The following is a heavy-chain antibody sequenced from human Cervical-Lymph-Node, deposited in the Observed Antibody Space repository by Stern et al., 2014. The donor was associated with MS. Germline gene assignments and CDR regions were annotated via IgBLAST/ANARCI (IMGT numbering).Heavy chain of an antibody. CDR3: ARQTTAWASDV. D-gene: IGHD1-14*01. Sequence: VQLGQSGAELIRPGESLKISCKGSGFKFSIYWIAWVRQMPGKGLEWMGIINPGDSETRSSPTFQGQVTMSADKSTSTAYLQWSSLNASDTAMYFCARQTTAWASDVWGQGTLVTVSS. CDR2: INPGDSET. V-gene: IGHV5-51*01. J-gene: IGHJ4*02. CDR1: GFKFSIYW.